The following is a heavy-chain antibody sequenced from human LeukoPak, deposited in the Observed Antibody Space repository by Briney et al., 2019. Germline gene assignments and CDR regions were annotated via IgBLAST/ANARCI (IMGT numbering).Heavy chain of an antibody. Sequence: SGTLSLTCTVSGGSISGYYWTWIRQPPGKGLEWIGYIYHSGSTDYNPSLKSRVTISADTSQNQVSLKLRSMTAADTAVYYCARDFAVTTAYYYGMDVWGQGTTVTVSS. D-gene: IGHD4-17*01. V-gene: IGHV4-59*01. CDR3: ARDFAVTTAYYYGMDV. CDR2: IYHSGST. J-gene: IGHJ6*02. CDR1: GGSISGYY.